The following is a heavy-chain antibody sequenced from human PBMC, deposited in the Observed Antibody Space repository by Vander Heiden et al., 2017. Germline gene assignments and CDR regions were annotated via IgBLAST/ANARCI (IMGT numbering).Heavy chain of an antibody. CDR2: VYDSGST. J-gene: IGHJ6*02. Sequence: QLQLQESGPGLVKPSETLSLTCTVSGGSISSSSYYWGWIRQPPGKGLEWLGRVYDSGSTYYNPTLKSRVTISVDTSKNQFSLKLSSVTAADTAVYYCARLVLSGGYYYGMDVWGQGTTVTVSS. CDR1: GGSISSSSYY. D-gene: IGHD1-26*01. V-gene: IGHV4-39*01. CDR3: ARLVLSGGYYYGMDV.